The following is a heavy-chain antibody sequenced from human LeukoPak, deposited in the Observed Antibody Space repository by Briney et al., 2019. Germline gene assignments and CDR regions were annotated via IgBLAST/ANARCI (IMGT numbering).Heavy chain of an antibody. CDR2: ISSDGSNK. CDR1: GFTFSSYA. CDR3: ARDLSTITVAGTSWYDY. J-gene: IGHJ4*02. Sequence: GGSLRPSCAASGFTFSSYAMHWVRQAPGKGLEWVAVISSDGSNKYYTDSVKGRFTISRDDSKNTLYLQMNSLRPEDTAVYYCARDLSTITVAGTSWYDYWGQGTLVTVSA. D-gene: IGHD6-19*01. V-gene: IGHV3-30-3*01.